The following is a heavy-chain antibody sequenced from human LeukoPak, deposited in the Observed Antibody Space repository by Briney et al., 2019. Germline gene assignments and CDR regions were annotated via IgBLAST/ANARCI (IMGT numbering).Heavy chain of an antibody. D-gene: IGHD2-21*02. CDR2: IYYNGIS. V-gene: IGHV4-59*01. J-gene: IGHJ6*02. Sequence: PSETLSLICTVSGGSISGYYWSWIRQPPGKGLERIAYIYYNGISNYNPSLKSRVIISVDSSKNQFSLKLTSVTAADTAVYYCARGQRQGDPVNYYYYGMDVWGQGTTVTVSS. CDR1: GGSISGYY. CDR3: ARGQRQGDPVNYYYYGMDV.